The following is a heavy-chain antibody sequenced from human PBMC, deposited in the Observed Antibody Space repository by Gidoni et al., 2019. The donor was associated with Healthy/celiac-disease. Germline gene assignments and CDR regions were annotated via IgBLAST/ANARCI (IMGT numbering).Heavy chain of an antibody. Sequence: FTFSSYAMSWVRQAPGKGLEWVSAISGSGGSTYYADSVKGRFTISRDNSKNTLYLQMNSLRAEDTAVYYCAKGGPMIVVVITVDWGQGTLVTVSS. CDR1: FTFSSYA. D-gene: IGHD3-22*01. V-gene: IGHV3-23*01. J-gene: IGHJ4*02. CDR3: AKGGPMIVVVITVD. CDR2: ISGSGGST.